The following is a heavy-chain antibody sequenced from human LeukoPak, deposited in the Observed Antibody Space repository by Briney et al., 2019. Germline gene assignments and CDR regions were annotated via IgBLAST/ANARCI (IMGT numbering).Heavy chain of an antibody. V-gene: IGHV1-46*01. CDR1: GYTFTSYY. J-gene: IGHJ4*02. Sequence: GASVKVSCKASGYTFTSYYMHWVRQAPGQGLEWMGIINPSGGSTSYAQKFQGRVTMTRDMSTSTVYMELSSLRSEDTAVYYCARESGAARQDDNFDYWGQGTLVTVSS. CDR2: INPSGGST. D-gene: IGHD6-6*01. CDR3: ARESGAARQDDNFDY.